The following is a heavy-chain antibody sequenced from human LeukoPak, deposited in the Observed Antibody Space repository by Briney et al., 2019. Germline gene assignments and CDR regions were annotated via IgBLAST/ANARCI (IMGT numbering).Heavy chain of an antibody. V-gene: IGHV3-73*01. CDR1: GFTFSGSA. D-gene: IGHD1-26*01. J-gene: IGHJ3*02. CDR2: IRSKANSYAT. CDR3: TARWELLKEAFDI. Sequence: GGSLKLSCAASGFTFSGSAMHWVRQASGKGLEWVGRIRSKANSYATAYAASVKGRFTISGDDSKNTAYLQMNSLKTEDTAVYYCTARWELLKEAFDIWGQGTMVTVSS.